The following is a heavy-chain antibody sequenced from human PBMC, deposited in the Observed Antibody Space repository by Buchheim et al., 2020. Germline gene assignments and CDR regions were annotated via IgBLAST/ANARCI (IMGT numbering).Heavy chain of an antibody. D-gene: IGHD2-2*01. V-gene: IGHV3-30*03. J-gene: IGHJ6*03. Sequence: QVQLVESGGGVVQPGRSLRLSCAASGFTFSSYAMHWVRQAPGKGLEWVAVISYDGSNKYYADSVKGRFTISRDNAKNTLSLQMNSLRAEDTAIYYCAREYCSTTSCYSSYYYYMDVWGKGTT. CDR1: GFTFSSYA. CDR3: AREYCSTTSCYSSYYYYMDV. CDR2: ISYDGSNK.